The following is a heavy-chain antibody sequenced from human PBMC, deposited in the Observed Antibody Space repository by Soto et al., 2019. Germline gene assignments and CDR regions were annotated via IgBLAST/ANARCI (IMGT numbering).Heavy chain of an antibody. CDR3: ARYVDGMDV. V-gene: IGHV2-70*04. Sequence: SGPTLVNPTQTLTLTCTFSGFPLSTSGMRVSWIRQPPGKALEWLARIDWDDDKFYSTYLKTRLTISKDTSKNQVVLTMTNVDPVDTATYYCARYVDGMDVWGQGTTVTVSS. CDR1: GFPLSTSGMR. D-gene: IGHD2-15*01. CDR2: IDWDDDK. J-gene: IGHJ6*02.